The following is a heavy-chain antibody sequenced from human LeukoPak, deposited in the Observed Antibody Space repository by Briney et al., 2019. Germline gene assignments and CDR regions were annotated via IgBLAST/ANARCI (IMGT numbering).Heavy chain of an antibody. V-gene: IGHV3-21*01. Sequence: PGGSLRLSCAASGFTFSSYSMNWVRQAPGKGLEWVSSISSSSSYIYYADSVKGRFTISRDNAKNSLYLQMNSLRAEDTAVYYCAGSIAAHNWFDPWGQGTLVTVSS. CDR2: ISSSSSYI. J-gene: IGHJ5*02. CDR1: GFTFSSYS. CDR3: AGSIAAHNWFDP. D-gene: IGHD6-6*01.